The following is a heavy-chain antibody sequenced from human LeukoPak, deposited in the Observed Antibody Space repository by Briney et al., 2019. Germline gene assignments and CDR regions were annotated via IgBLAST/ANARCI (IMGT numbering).Heavy chain of an antibody. CDR3: AGSPIVVVPAAAFYIDY. CDR1: GYTFTSYD. CDR2: MNPNSGNT. D-gene: IGHD2-2*01. Sequence: ASVKVSCKASGYTFTSYDINWVRQATGQGLELMGWMNPNSGNTGYAQKFQGRVTITRNTSISTAYMELSSLRSEDTAVYYCAGSPIVVVPAAAFYIDYWGQGTLVTVSS. J-gene: IGHJ4*02. V-gene: IGHV1-8*03.